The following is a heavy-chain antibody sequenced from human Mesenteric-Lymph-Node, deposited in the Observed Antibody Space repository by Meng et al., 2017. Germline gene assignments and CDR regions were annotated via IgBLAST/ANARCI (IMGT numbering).Heavy chain of an antibody. Sequence: QVWLVESGGGVVQPGRSLRLSCAASVFTFSIYAMHCVRQAPGKGLEGVSVIYSCGSTYYADSVKGRFTISRDNSKNTLYLQMNSLRAEDTAVYYCARYRYSTSSRYFDYWGQGTLVTVSS. V-gene: IGHV3-NL1*01. CDR1: VFTFSIYA. J-gene: IGHJ4*02. D-gene: IGHD6-6*01. CDR2: IYSCGST. CDR3: ARYRYSTSSRYFDY.